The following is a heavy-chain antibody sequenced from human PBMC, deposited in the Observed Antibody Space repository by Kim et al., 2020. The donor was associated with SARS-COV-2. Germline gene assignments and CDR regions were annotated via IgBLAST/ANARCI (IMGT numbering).Heavy chain of an antibody. D-gene: IGHD3-22*01. CDR3: AKDRVVVITK. CDR2: M. V-gene: IGHV3-23*02. J-gene: IGHJ4*02. Sequence: MYLEDSVKDPFTISRDNSKNRLYLQMNSQRAEETAVYYCAKDRVVVITKWGQGTVVTVSS.